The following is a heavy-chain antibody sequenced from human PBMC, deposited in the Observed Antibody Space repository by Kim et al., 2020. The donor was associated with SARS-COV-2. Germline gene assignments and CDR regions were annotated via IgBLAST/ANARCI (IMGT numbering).Heavy chain of an antibody. J-gene: IGHJ3*02. CDR3: ARDGYSGGGDAFDI. V-gene: IGHV1-2*06. CDR1: GYTFTGYS. CDR2: INPNIGGI. D-gene: IGHD6-19*01. Sequence: ASVKVSCKASGYTFTGYSMHWVRQAPGQGLEWMGRINPNIGGINSAQKFQGRATMTRDTSISTAYMELSRLRSDAPAVYYSARDGYSGGGDAFDIWGQGT.